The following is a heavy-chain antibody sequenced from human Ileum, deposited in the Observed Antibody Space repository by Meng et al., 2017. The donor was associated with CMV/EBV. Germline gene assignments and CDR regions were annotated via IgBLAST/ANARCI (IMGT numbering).Heavy chain of an antibody. J-gene: IGHJ6*02. D-gene: IGHD2-2*01. Sequence: GESLNISCASSGFTCDDYAMHWVRHAPEKRLEWVAIISWVGGSTYYADYVKGRFTISRENSKNSLYLQMNSLSAEDTALYYCARSSTSFYYYYGMDVWGQGTTVTVSS. CDR3: ARSSTSFYYYYGMDV. CDR2: ISWVGGST. CDR1: GFTCDDYA. V-gene: IGHV3-43D*03.